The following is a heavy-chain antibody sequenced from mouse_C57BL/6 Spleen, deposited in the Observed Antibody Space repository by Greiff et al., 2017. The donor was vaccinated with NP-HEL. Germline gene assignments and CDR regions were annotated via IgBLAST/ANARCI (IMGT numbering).Heavy chain of an antibody. V-gene: IGHV1-15*01. CDR3: TRPSITTVVATPAWFAY. J-gene: IGHJ3*01. CDR2: IDPETGGT. CDR1: GYTFTDYE. Sequence: QVQLKQSGAELVRPGASVTLSCKASGYTFTDYEMHWVKQTPVHGLEWIGAIDPETGGTAYNQKFKGKAILTADKSSSTAYMELRSLTSEDSAVYYCTRPSITTVVATPAWFAYWGQGTLVTVSA. D-gene: IGHD1-1*01.